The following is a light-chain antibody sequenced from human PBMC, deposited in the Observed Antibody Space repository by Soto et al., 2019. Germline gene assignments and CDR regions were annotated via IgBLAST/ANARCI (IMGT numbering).Light chain of an antibody. J-gene: IGKJ2*01. CDR3: QQCTNWPPYT. CDR1: QSISNN. Sequence: DIVMTQSPATLSVSPGERATLSCRASQSISNNLAWYQQKPGQAPRLLIYDASTRATGVPARFSGSGSGTEFTLTISSLQSEDFAVCYCQQCTNWPPYTFGQGTKLEIK. CDR2: DAS. V-gene: IGKV3-15*01.